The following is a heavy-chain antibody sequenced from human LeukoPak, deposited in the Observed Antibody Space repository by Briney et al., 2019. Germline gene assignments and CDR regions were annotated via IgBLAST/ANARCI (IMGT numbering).Heavy chain of an antibody. CDR2: IRSSGNYI. CDR3: AREGAPATQFDAFDI. Sequence: PGGSLRLSCAASGFTFSSHSVIWVRRAPGKGLEGVSSIRSSGNYIYYADAVKGRFTNSRDNAKNSLYLQMNSLRAEDTAVYYCAREGAPATQFDAFDIWGHGTMVTVSS. J-gene: IGHJ3*02. V-gene: IGHV3-21*01. CDR1: GFTFSSHS.